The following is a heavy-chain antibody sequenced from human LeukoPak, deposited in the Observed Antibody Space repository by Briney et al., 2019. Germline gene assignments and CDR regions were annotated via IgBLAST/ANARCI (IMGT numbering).Heavy chain of an antibody. D-gene: IGHD5-24*01. CDR3: AREGQDGYNLDNWFDP. Sequence: ASVKVSCKASGYTFTSFYMHWVRQAPGQGLEWMGIINPRGGSTTSAQKFQGRVTLTRDMSTSTVYMELSSLRSEDTAVYYCAREGQDGYNLDNWFDPWGQGTLVTVSS. J-gene: IGHJ5*02. CDR2: INPRGGST. V-gene: IGHV1-46*01. CDR1: GYTFTSFY.